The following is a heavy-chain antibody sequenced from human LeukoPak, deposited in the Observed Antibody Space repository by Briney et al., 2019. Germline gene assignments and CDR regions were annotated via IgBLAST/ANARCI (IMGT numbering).Heavy chain of an antibody. J-gene: IGHJ5*02. Sequence: GESLRLSCAASGFTFGGYAMYWVRQAPGKGLEWVSSIEASGGATYYADAVKGRFTISRDNSKNALYLQMNSLRAEDTALYYCAKGSGSGWYGWFAPGGQETLVTVSS. CDR1: GFTFGGYA. CDR3: AKGSGSGWYGWFAP. D-gene: IGHD6-19*01. CDR2: IEASGGAT. V-gene: IGHV3-23*01.